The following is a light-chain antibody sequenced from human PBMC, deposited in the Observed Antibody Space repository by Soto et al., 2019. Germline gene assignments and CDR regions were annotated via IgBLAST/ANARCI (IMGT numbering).Light chain of an antibody. CDR3: QQYGTFPLT. J-gene: IGKJ4*01. V-gene: IGKV3-20*01. CDR1: QAVRVNY. Sequence: EIVLTQSPGTLSLSPGETATLSCRASQAVRVNYLAWYQQNPGQAPRLLIFEILRRATGIPDRFTGRGSGRDFTLTISRLEPDDFAVDYYQQYGTFPLTFGGGTRVDIK. CDR2: EIL.